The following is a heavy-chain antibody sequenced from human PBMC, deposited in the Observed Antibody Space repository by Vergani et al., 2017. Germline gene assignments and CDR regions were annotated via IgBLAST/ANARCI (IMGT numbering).Heavy chain of an antibody. J-gene: IGHJ3*02. D-gene: IGHD2-21*02. V-gene: IGHV4-39*01. CDR1: GASISSSIYY. CDR3: ARGSHIVVVTAHGAFDI. Sequence: QLQLQESGPGLVKPSETLSLTCSVSGASISSSIYYWGWIRQPPGKGLEWIGSVYYSGSTYYNPSLKSRVTISVDTSKNQFSLKLSSVTAADTAVYYCARGSHIVVVTAHGAFDIWGQGTMVTVSS. CDR2: VYYSGST.